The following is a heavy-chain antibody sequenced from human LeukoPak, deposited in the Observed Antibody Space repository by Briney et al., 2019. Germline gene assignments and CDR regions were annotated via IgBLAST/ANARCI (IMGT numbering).Heavy chain of an antibody. D-gene: IGHD6-6*01. V-gene: IGHV4-59*12. J-gene: IGHJ6*03. Sequence: PSETLSLTCTVSGGSINTYFWTWIRQPPGRGLEWIGNIYYTGSTNYNPSLKSRVTISVDKSKNQFSLKLSSVTAADTAVYYCARDRSSSSAYYYYYYYMDVWGKGTTVTVSS. CDR3: ARDRSSSSAYYYYYYYMDV. CDR2: IYYTGST. CDR1: GGSINTYF.